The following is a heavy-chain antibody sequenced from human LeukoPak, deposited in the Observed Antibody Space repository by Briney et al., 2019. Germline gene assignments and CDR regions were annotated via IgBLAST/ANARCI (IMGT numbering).Heavy chain of an antibody. D-gene: IGHD3-10*01. CDR1: GGSMSSSSYF. J-gene: IGHJ4*02. V-gene: IGHV4-39*07. Sequence: SETLSLTCTVSGGSMSSSSYFWGWIRQTPGKGLEWIGSIYYKGNTYYNPSLKSRVTISVDKSKNQFSLKLSSVTAADTAVYYCARDRGGFDYWGQGTLVTVSS. CDR3: ARDRGGFDY. CDR2: IYYKGNT.